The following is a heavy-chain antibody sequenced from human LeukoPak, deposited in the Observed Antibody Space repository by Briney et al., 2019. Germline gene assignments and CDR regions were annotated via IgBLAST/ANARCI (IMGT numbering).Heavy chain of an antibody. Sequence: PGGSLRLSCVASGLTFSGSAMHWVRQASGKGLEWVGRIRSKGNNYATAYAASVQGRFTISRDDSKNTAYLHMNSLKTEDTAVYYCTPYRGASDDYDAFDIWGQGTMVTVSS. V-gene: IGHV3-73*01. CDR1: GLTFSGSA. D-gene: IGHD3-10*01. CDR2: IRSKGNNYAT. J-gene: IGHJ3*02. CDR3: TPYRGASDDYDAFDI.